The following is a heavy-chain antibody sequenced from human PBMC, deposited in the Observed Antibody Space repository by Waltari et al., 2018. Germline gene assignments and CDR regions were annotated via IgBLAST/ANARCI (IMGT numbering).Heavy chain of an antibody. CDR2: IYYSGST. J-gene: IGHJ4*02. CDR1: GGSIRSYY. CDR3: ARDRHDSSGYSIFDY. D-gene: IGHD3-22*01. Sequence: QVQLQESGPGRVKHSESLARTCTVSGGSIRSYYGHWIRQPPGKGLEWIGYIYYSGSTNYNPSLKSRVTISVDTSKNQFSLKLSSVTAADTAVYYCARDRHDSSGYSIFDYWGQGTLVTVSS. V-gene: IGHV4-59*01.